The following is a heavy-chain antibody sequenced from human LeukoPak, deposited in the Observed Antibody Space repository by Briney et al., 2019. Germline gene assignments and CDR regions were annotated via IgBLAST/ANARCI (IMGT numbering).Heavy chain of an antibody. CDR3: AKVPSYYYDSSGYYHY. CDR1: GFTFDDYA. V-gene: IGHV3-9*01. J-gene: IGHJ4*02. Sequence: PGGSLRLSCAASGFTFDDYAMHWVRQAPGKGLEWVSGISWNSGSIGYADSVKGRFTISRDNAKNTLYLQMNSLRAEDTAVYYCAKVPSYYYDSSGYYHYWGQGTLVTVSS. CDR2: ISWNSGSI. D-gene: IGHD3-22*01.